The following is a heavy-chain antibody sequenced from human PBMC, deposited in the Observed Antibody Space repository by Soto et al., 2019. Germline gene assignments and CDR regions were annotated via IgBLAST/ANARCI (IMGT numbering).Heavy chain of an antibody. CDR3: ARVPLGYSSSHYFDF. Sequence: SETLSLTCTVSGGSISSYYWSWIRQPAGKGLEWIGRIYTSGSTNYNPSLKSRVTISVDTSKHQFSLKLSSVTAADTAVYYCARVPLGYSSSHYFDFWGQGALVTVSS. V-gene: IGHV4-4*07. CDR2: IYTSGST. D-gene: IGHD6-6*01. J-gene: IGHJ4*02. CDR1: GGSISSYY.